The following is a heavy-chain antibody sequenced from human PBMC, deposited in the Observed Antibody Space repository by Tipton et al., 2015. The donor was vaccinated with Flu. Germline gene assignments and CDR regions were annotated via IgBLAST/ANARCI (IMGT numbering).Heavy chain of an antibody. V-gene: IGHV3-7*01. CDR1: EFTFSNYW. CDR3: ARDGVSRPLGY. CDR2: IKPDGSEE. D-gene: IGHD3-16*01. Sequence: SLRLSCAASEFTFSNYWMSWVRQAPGKGVEWVANIKPDGSEEYYVDSVKGRFTISRDNAKNSLYLQMSSLRAEDTAVYYCARDGVSRPLGYWGQGTLVTVSS. J-gene: IGHJ4*02.